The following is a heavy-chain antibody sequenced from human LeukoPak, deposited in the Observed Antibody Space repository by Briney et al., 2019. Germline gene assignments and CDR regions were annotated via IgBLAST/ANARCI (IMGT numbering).Heavy chain of an antibody. J-gene: IGHJ4*02. CDR2: IYYSGST. CDR3: ASLDRRFSSSPEVDY. Sequence: PSETLSLTCTVSGGSISSYYLSWIRQPPGKGLEWIGYIYYSGSTNYNPSLKSRVTISVDTSKNQFSLKLSSVTAADTAVYYCASLDRRFSSSPEVDYWGQGTLVTVSS. CDR1: GGSISSYY. D-gene: IGHD6-6*01. V-gene: IGHV4-59*01.